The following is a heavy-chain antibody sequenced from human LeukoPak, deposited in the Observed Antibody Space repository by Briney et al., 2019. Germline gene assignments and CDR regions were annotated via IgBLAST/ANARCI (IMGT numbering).Heavy chain of an antibody. J-gene: IGHJ6*02. Sequence: GSVKVSCKASGYTFTSYGISWVRQAPGQGLEWMGWISAYNGNTNYAQKLQGRVTMTTDTSTSTAYMELRRLRSDDTAVYYCARVLTDSSGWFGGYYYYGMDVWGQGTTVTVSS. CDR2: ISAYNGNT. V-gene: IGHV1-18*01. CDR3: ARVLTDSSGWFGGYYYYGMDV. CDR1: GYTFTSYG. D-gene: IGHD6-19*01.